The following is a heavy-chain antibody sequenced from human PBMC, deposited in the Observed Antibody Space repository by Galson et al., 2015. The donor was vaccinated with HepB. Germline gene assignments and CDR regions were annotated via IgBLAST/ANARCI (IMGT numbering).Heavy chain of an antibody. CDR1: GFTFRSYW. D-gene: IGHD5-12*01. CDR3: AKSHDRGGYQWFDS. J-gene: IGHJ5*01. Sequence: SLRLSCAASGFTFRSYWMSWVRQAPGKGLEWVSSIDGSVGRTFYTDSEKGRFIISRDNSKNTLYLQMNSLRVDDTAIFYCAKSHDRGGYQWFDSWGLGTLVTVSS. CDR2: IDGSVGRT. V-gene: IGHV3-23*01.